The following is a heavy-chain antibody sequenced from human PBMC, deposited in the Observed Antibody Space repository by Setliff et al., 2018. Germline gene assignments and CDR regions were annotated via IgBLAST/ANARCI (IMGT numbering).Heavy chain of an antibody. Sequence: GASVKVSCKASGYTFSNYGITWVRQAPGQGLEWKGWISAYSGNTKYAQKLQGRVTMTTDTSTTTAYLELRSLTSDDTAVYYCSRLVRYCTTTSCQGASGAEFWGQGTLVTVSS. J-gene: IGHJ4*02. CDR1: GYTFSNYG. V-gene: IGHV1-18*01. D-gene: IGHD2-2*01. CDR2: ISAYSGNT. CDR3: SRLVRYCTTTSCQGASGAEF.